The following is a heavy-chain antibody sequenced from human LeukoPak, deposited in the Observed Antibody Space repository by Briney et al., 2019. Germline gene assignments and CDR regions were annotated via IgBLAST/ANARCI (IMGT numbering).Heavy chain of an antibody. V-gene: IGHV1-46*01. Sequence: ASVKVSCKASGYTFTSYYMRWVRQAPGQGLEWMGIINPSGGSTSYAQKFQGRVTMTRDTSTSTVYMELSSLRSEDTAVYYCARVRGITMVRGAILDPWGQGTLVTVSS. CDR1: GYTFTSYY. D-gene: IGHD3-10*01. CDR3: ARVRGITMVRGAILDP. J-gene: IGHJ5*02. CDR2: INPSGGST.